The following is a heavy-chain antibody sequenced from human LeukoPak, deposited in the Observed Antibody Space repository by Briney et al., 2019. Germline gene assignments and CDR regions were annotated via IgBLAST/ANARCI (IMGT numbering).Heavy chain of an antibody. CDR2: MNPNNGNT. J-gene: IGHJ6*03. CDR1: GYTFTNYD. D-gene: IGHD3-10*01. CDR3: ARDYTPNNYYYYMDV. Sequence: ASVKVSCKTSGYTFTNYDINWARQATGQGLEWMGWMNPNNGNTGYAQKFQGRVTMTRNTSISTAYMELSSLRSEDTAVYYCARDYTPNNYYYYMDVWGKGTTVTISS. V-gene: IGHV1-8*01.